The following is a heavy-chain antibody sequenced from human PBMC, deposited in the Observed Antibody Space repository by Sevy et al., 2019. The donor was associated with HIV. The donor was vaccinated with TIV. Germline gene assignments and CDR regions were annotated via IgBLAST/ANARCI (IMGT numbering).Heavy chain of an antibody. D-gene: IGHD4-4*01. CDR1: GDSINNGDYY. Sequence: SETLSLTCTVSGDSINNGDYYWSWIRQHPGKGLEWIGKIYYTGTTYYNPSLKSRLRISVERSENTLSLSLRPVTAADTAVYYCARTTVTTLSSARNNWFDPWGQGTLVTVSS. V-gene: IGHV4-31*03. CDR2: IYYTGTT. J-gene: IGHJ5*02. CDR3: ARTTVTTLSSARNNWFDP.